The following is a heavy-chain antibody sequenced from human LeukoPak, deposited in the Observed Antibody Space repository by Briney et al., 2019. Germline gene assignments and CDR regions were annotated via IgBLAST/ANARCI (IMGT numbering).Heavy chain of an antibody. D-gene: IGHD3-10*01. V-gene: IGHV4-34*01. J-gene: IGHJ6*03. CDR1: GGSFSGYY. Sequence: PSETLSLTCAVYGGSFSGYYWSWIRQPPGKGLEWIGEINHSGSTNYNPSLKSRVTMSVDTSKNQFSLKLSSVTAADTAVYYCARDDRSLGDGSGSYYFSYYYYYMDVWGKGTTVTVSS. CDR3: ARDDRSLGDGSGSYYFSYYYYYMDV. CDR2: INHSGST.